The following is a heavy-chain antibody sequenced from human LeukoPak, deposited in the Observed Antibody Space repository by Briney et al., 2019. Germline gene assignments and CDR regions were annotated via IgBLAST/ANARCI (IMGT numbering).Heavy chain of an antibody. Sequence: PGGSLRLSCAASGFTFSSYSMNWVRQAPGKGLEWVSSISSSSSYIYYADSVKGRFTISRDNAKNSLYLQMNSLRAEDTAVYYCARDQDQDWYYDSWSGYYSGYYYYYMDVWGKGTTVTVSS. CDR3: ARDQDQDWYYDSWSGYYSGYYYYYMDV. J-gene: IGHJ6*03. V-gene: IGHV3-21*01. CDR2: ISSSSSYI. D-gene: IGHD3-3*01. CDR1: GFTFSSYS.